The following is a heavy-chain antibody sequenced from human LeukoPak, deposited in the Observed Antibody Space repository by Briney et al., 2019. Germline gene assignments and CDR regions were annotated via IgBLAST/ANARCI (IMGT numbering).Heavy chain of an antibody. CDR1: GGTFSSYA. Sequence: SVKVSCKASGGTFSSYAISWVRQAPGQGLEWMGGIIPIFGTANYAQKFQGRVTITADESTSTAYMELSSLRSEDTAVYYCARDHYYDSSGYYSAFDYWGQGTLVTVSS. J-gene: IGHJ4*02. D-gene: IGHD3-22*01. V-gene: IGHV1-69*13. CDR2: IIPIFGTA. CDR3: ARDHYYDSSGYYSAFDY.